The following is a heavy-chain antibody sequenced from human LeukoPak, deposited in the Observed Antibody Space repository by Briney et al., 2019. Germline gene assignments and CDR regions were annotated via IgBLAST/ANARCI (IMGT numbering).Heavy chain of an antibody. CDR2: INPNSGGT. V-gene: IGHV1-2*06. Sequence: ASVKVSCKASGYTFTDFYIHWVRQSPGQGLGWMGRINPNSGGTNYAQKFQGRVTMTRDTSISTAYMELSRLTSDDSALYYCARGTQWLVGNYWGQGTLVTVSS. J-gene: IGHJ4*02. CDR1: GYTFTDFY. D-gene: IGHD6-19*01. CDR3: ARGTQWLVGNY.